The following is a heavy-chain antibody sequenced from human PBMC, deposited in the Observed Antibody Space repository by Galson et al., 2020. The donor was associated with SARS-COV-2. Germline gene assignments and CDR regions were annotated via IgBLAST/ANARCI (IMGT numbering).Heavy chain of an antibody. V-gene: IGHV2-70*17. CDR2: IDWDDDK. CDR3: ARIRPKAVGTTYWYFDL. CDR1: GFSLSTSGMC. D-gene: IGHD6-13*01. J-gene: IGHJ2*01. Sequence: ESGPTLVKPTQTLTLTCTFSGFSLSTSGMCVSWIRQPTGKALEWLARIDWDDDKFYSTSLKTRLTISKDTSKNQVVLTMTNMDPVDTATYYCARIRPKAVGTTYWYFDLWGRGTLVTVSS.